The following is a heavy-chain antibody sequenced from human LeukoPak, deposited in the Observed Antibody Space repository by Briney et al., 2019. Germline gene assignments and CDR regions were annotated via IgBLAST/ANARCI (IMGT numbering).Heavy chain of an antibody. V-gene: IGHV3-30*03. J-gene: IGHJ6*02. Sequence: GGSLRLSCAASGFTFSSYGMHWVRQAPGKGLEWVAVISYDGSNKYYADSVKGRFTISRDNSKNTLYLQMNSLRAEDTAVYYCARVPGRRGYSYGYYYYYYGMDVWGQGTTVTVSS. D-gene: IGHD5-18*01. CDR2: ISYDGSNK. CDR1: GFTFSSYG. CDR3: ARVPGRRGYSYGYYYYYYGMDV.